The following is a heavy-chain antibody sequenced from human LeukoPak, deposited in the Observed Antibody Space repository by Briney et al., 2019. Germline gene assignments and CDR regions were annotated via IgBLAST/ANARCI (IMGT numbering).Heavy chain of an antibody. V-gene: IGHV4-61*01. J-gene: IGHJ6*02. D-gene: IGHD3-3*01. CDR2: IYYSGST. CDR1: GGSVSSGSYY. Sequence: SETLSLTCTVSGGSVSSGSYYWSWIRQPPGKGLEWIGYIYYSGSTNYNPSLKSRVTISVDTSKNQFSLKLSSVTAADTAVYYCARGEFLEWLSPIHYYYYYGMDVWGQGTTVTVSS. CDR3: ARGEFLEWLSPIHYYYYYGMDV.